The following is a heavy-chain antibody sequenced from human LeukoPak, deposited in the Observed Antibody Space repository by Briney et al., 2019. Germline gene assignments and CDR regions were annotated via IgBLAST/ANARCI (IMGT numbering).Heavy chain of an antibody. J-gene: IGHJ4*02. V-gene: IGHV4-59*01. CDR3: ASRKLGNDY. CDR1: GGSITSYY. D-gene: IGHD7-27*01. CDR2: IYYTGT. Sequence: SETLSLTCTVSGGSITSYYWTWIRQSPGKGLEWIGYIYYTGTSYNPSLKSRVTISADTSKNQFSLKLISVTAADTAVYYCASRKLGNDYWGQGTLVTVSS.